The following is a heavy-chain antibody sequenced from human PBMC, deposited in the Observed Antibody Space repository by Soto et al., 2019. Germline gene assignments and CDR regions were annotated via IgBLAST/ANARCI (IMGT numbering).Heavy chain of an antibody. Sequence: ETLSLTCTVSGGSISSSSYYWGWIRQPPGKGLEWIGSIYYSGSTYYNPSLKSRVTISVDTSKNQFSLKLSSVTAADTAVYYCARHESVYVFWSGYIRGYYYGMDVWGQGTTVTVSS. CDR2: IYYSGST. CDR3: ARHESVYVFWSGYIRGYYYGMDV. CDR1: GGSISSSSYY. D-gene: IGHD3-3*01. J-gene: IGHJ6*02. V-gene: IGHV4-39*01.